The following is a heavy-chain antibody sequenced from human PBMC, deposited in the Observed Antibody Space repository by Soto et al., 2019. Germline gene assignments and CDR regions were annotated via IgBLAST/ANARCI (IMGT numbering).Heavy chain of an antibody. D-gene: IGHD6-13*01. CDR3: ARGEDQRAAAAAYGMDV. V-gene: IGHV1-3*01. CDR1: GYTFTSYA. Sequence: GASVKVSCKTSGYTFTSYAMHWVRQAPGQRLEWMGWINAGNGNTKYSQKFQGRVTITIDTSASTAYMELSSLRSEDTAVYYCARGEDQRAAAAAYGMDVWGQGSTVTVSS. J-gene: IGHJ6*02. CDR2: INAGNGNT.